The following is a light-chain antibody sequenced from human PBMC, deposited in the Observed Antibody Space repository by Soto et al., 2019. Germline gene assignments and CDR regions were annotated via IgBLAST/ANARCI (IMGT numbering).Light chain of an antibody. J-gene: IGKJ2*01. CDR3: QQYSTYPYI. CDR2: KAS. V-gene: IGKV1-5*03. Sequence: DIQMTQSPSTLSGSVGDRVTITCRARQSLSGWLAWYQQKPGKAPKLLIYKASTLESGVPSRFSGGGIGTEFSLSISSLQPDDFATYYCQQYSTYPYIFGQGTKVDIK. CDR1: QSLSGW.